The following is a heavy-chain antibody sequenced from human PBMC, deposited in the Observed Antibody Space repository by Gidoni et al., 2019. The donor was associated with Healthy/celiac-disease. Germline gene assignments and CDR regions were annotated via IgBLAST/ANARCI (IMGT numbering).Heavy chain of an antibody. CDR3: TTQVVITRPPDAFDI. V-gene: IGHV3-15*01. D-gene: IGHD3-22*01. J-gene: IGHJ3*02. Sequence: EVQLVESGGGLVKPGGSLRLSCAASGFTFSNAWMSWVRQAPGKGLEWVGRIKSKTDGGTTDYAAPVKGRFTISRDDSKNTLYLQMNSLKTEDTAVYYCTTQVVITRPPDAFDIWGQGTMVTVSS. CDR2: IKSKTDGGTT. CDR1: GFTFSNAW.